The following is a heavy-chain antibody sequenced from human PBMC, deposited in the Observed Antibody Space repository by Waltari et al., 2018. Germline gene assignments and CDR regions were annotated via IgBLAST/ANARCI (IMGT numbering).Heavy chain of an antibody. CDR1: GYTFTNYA. J-gene: IGHJ5*02. Sequence: QVQLVQSGSELKKPGASVKVSCQASGYTFTNYAINWVRQAPGQGLELMGWITTNTGNPTYTQGFAGRFVFSLDTSVSTAYLQINDLKAEDTAIYYCAREVVPPAKIVVNWFDPWGQGTQVTVSS. CDR2: ITTNTGNP. V-gene: IGHV7-4-1*02. CDR3: AREVVPPAKIVVNWFDP. D-gene: IGHD2-2*01.